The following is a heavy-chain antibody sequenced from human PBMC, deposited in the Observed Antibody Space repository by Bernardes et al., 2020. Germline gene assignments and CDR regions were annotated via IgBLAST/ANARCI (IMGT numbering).Heavy chain of an antibody. V-gene: IGHV1-2*02. CDR2: INPNRGDT. CDR3: ARVAYSDTSGYYIDY. CDR1: GYTFTGYY. Sequence: ASVKVSCKASGYTFTGYYIHWVRQAPGQGLAWMGWINPNRGDTNYAQKFQGRVTMTGDTSISTAYMELNRLTSDDTAVYYCARVAYSDTSGYYIDYWGQGTLVTVSS. D-gene: IGHD3-22*01. J-gene: IGHJ4*02.